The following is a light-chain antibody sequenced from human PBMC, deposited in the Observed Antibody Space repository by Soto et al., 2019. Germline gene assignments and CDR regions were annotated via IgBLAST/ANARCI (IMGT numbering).Light chain of an antibody. CDR1: QSISSW. Sequence: IQMTQSPSTLSASVGDRVTITCRASQSISSWLAWYQQKPGKAPNLLIYKACSLESGVPSRFSGSGSETEFTLTISNLQPDDFATYYCQQYNSSSPETFGQGTKVEIK. CDR3: QQYNSSSPET. J-gene: IGKJ1*01. V-gene: IGKV1-5*03. CDR2: KAC.